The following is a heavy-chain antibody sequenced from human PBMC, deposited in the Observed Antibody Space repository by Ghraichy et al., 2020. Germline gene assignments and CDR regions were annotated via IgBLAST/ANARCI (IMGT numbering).Heavy chain of an antibody. CDR1: GGSISSSSYY. CDR2: IYYSGST. J-gene: IGHJ3*02. Sequence: SETLSLTCTVSGGSISSSSYYWGWIRQPPGKGLEWIGSIYYSGSTYYNPSLKSRVTISVDTSKNQFSLKLSSVTAADTAVYYCARGVVVVVAATRPTHSDAFDIWGQGTMVTVSS. V-gene: IGHV4-39*07. D-gene: IGHD2-15*01. CDR3: ARGVVVVVAATRPTHSDAFDI.